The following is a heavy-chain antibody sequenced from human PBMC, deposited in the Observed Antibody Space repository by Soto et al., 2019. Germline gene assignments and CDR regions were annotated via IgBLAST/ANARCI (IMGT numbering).Heavy chain of an antibody. CDR2: IYSGGST. CDR3: AIYDFWSGYRAFDY. J-gene: IGHJ4*02. Sequence: GASVKVSCAASGFTVSSNYMSWVRQAPGKGLEWVSVIYSGGSTYYADSVKGRFTISRDNSKNTLYLQMNSLRAEDTAVYYCAIYDFWSGYRAFDYWGQGTLVTVSS. D-gene: IGHD3-3*01. CDR1: GFTVSSNY. V-gene: IGHV3-53*01.